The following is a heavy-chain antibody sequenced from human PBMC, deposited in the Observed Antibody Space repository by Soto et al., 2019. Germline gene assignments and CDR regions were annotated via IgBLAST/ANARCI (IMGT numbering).Heavy chain of an antibody. CDR2: IYYSGST. CDR1: GGSIRSDGFY. CDR3: ARGPKNLGGSFYYGMDV. V-gene: IGHV4-31*03. J-gene: IGHJ6*02. Sequence: QVQLQESGPGLVKPSQTLSLTCTVSGGSIRSDGFYWTWVRHLPGKGLEWVGFIYYSGSTYYNPSLRSRITISMDSSRNQFFLSLTAVTAADMAGYYCARGPKNLGGSFYYGMDVWGQGTTVTVSS.